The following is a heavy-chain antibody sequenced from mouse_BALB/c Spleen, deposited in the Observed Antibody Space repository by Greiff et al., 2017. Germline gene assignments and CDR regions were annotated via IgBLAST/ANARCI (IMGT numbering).Heavy chain of an antibody. CDR3: AREGPIYAMDY. D-gene: IGHD3-3*01. J-gene: IGHJ4*01. V-gene: IGHV1-14*01. Sequence: EVQLQQSGPELVKPGASVKMSCKASGYTFTSYVMHWVKQKPGQGLEWIGYINPYNDGTKYNEKFKGKATLTSDKSSSTAYMELSSLTSEDSAVYYCAREGPIYAMDYWGQGTSVTVSS. CDR1: GYTFTSYV. CDR2: INPYNDGT.